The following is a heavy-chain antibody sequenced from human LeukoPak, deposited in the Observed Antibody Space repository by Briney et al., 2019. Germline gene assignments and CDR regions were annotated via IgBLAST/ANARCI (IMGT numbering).Heavy chain of an antibody. CDR1: GFSLNTRGLG. D-gene: IGHD3-22*01. CDR3: AHRKNYYDSSVFDN. J-gene: IGHJ4*02. Sequence: ESGPTLVNTTQTPTLTCTFSGFSLNTRGLGVGWIRQPPGRALEWLAHIHWVDDRRYSTSLKSRLTITKDTSKNQVVLTMPHMDPVDTATDFCAHRKNYYDSSVFDNWGQGTLVTVSS. CDR2: IHWVDDR. V-gene: IGHV2-5*02.